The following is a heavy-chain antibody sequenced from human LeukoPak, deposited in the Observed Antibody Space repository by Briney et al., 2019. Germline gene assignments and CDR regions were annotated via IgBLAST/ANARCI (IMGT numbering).Heavy chain of an antibody. Sequence: GGSLRLSCAASGFTFSSYAMHWVRQAPGKGLEWVAVISYDGSNKYYADSVKGLFTISRDNSKNTLYLQMNSLRAEDTAVYYCARAFNYLFPYGMDVWGQGTTVTVSS. CDR2: ISYDGSNK. D-gene: IGHD1-7*01. CDR3: ARAFNYLFPYGMDV. V-gene: IGHV3-30-3*01. J-gene: IGHJ6*02. CDR1: GFTFSSYA.